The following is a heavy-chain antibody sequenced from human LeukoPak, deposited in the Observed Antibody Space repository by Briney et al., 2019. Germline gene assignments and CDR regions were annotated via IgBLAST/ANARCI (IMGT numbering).Heavy chain of an antibody. V-gene: IGHV4-39*01. CDR2: IYYSGST. CDR3: ARQGLSGYCSSTSCPVPLDY. CDR1: GGSISSSSYY. J-gene: IGHJ4*02. Sequence: SETLSLTCTVSGGSISSSSYYWGWIRQPPGKGLEWIGSIYYSGSTYYNPSLKSRVTIPVDTSKNQFSLKLSSVTAADTAVYYCARQGLSGYCSSTSCPVPLDYWGQGTLVTVSS. D-gene: IGHD2-2*01.